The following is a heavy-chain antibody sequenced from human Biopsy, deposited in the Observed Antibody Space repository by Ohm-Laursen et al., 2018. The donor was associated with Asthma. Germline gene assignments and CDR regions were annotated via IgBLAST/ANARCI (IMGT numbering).Heavy chain of an antibody. J-gene: IGHJ4*02. CDR2: ISYDGNHK. CDR1: GFMFRSFG. D-gene: IGHD5-12*01. CDR3: AKRRGYSGHDNDY. Sequence: SLRLSCAAPGFMFRSFGLHWVRQAPGKGLEGGAVISYDGNHKFYEDSVKGRFTISRDNSKNTLYLQMNSLRTEDTAVYYCAKRRGYSGHDNDYWGQGTLVIVSS. V-gene: IGHV3-30*18.